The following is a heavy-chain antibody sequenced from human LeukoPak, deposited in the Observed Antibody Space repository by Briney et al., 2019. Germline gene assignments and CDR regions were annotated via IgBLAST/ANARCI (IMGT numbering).Heavy chain of an antibody. CDR1: GFTFSNAW. Sequence: GGSLRLSCAASGFTFSNAWMSWVRQAPGKGLEWVGRIKSKTDGGTSDYAAPVKGRFTISRDDSKNTLYLQMNSLKTEDTAVYYCTIPPGVELGVRAYYYYYYMDVWGKGTTVTISS. V-gene: IGHV3-15*01. CDR2: IKSKTDGGTS. CDR3: TIPPGVELGVRAYYYYYYMDV. J-gene: IGHJ6*03. D-gene: IGHD1-7*01.